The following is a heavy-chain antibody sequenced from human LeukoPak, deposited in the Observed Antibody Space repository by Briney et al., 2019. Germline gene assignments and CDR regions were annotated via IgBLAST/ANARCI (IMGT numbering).Heavy chain of an antibody. V-gene: IGHV3-23*01. J-gene: IGHJ4*02. Sequence: GGSLRLSCAASGFTYSNYAMSWVRQAPGKGLEWVSAISDTGNTYHADSVKGRFTISRDSSKNTLFLQMNRLRPEDAAVYYCAKAPVTTCRGAFCYPFDYWGLGTLVTVSS. D-gene: IGHD2-15*01. CDR1: GFTYSNYA. CDR3: AKAPVTTCRGAFCYPFDY. CDR2: ISDTGNT.